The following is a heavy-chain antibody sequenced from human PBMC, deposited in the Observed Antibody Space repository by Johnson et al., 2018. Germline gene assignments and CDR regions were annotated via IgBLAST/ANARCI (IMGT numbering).Heavy chain of an antibody. CDR3: ARDRGQWDYLYDMDV. D-gene: IGHD1-26*01. J-gene: IGHJ6*03. CDR2: ISGSGGYT. CDR1: EFTFSSYA. Sequence: VQLQESGGGLVKPGGSLRLSCAASEFTFSSYAMSWVRQAPGMGLQWVSSISGSGGYTYYADSVKGRFTISRDNSKNTLYLQMNSLRAEDTAVYYCARDRGQWDYLYDMDVWGKGTTVTVSS. V-gene: IGHV3-23*01.